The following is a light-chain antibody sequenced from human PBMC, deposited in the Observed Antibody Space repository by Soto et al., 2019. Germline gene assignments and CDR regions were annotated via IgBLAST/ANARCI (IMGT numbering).Light chain of an antibody. CDR3: NSYTSSSTAV. CDR1: SSDVGGYNY. V-gene: IGLV2-14*01. CDR2: EVS. J-gene: IGLJ1*01. Sequence: QSALTQPASVSGSPGQSITISCTGTSSDVGGYNYVYWYQQHPGKAPKLMIYEVSNRPSGVSNRFSGSKSDNTASLTISGLQAQDEADYYCNSYTSSSTAVFGTGTKVTVL.